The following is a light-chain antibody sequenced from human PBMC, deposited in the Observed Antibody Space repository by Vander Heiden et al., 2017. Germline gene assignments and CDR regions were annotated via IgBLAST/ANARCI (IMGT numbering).Light chain of an antibody. V-gene: IGKV3-11*01. CDR2: NAS. CDR1: QSVNIF. J-gene: IGKJ5*01. Sequence: IMLTQSPATLSLSPGERATLACRATQSVNIFLAWYQQKSGQAPRLLIFNASNRATGIPARCRGSESGTDFTLTISSLDPEDFAVYYCQQRSDWPITFGQETRLEIK. CDR3: QQRSDWPIT.